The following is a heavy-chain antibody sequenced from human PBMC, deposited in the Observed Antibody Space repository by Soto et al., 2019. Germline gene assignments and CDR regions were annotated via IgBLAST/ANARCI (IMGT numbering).Heavy chain of an antibody. J-gene: IGHJ6*02. Sequence: QVQLQESGPGLVKPSETLYLTCTVSGGSISGYFWGWIRQPAGKGLEWIGRIYTTGSTNYNPSLKSRVTMSLDTSKNQFILKLYSVTAADTAVYYCAREGGHFDSSGSWVYYYYGVDVWGQGTTVTVSS. V-gene: IGHV4-4*07. CDR2: IYTTGST. CDR1: GGSISGYF. CDR3: AREGGHFDSSGSWVYYYYGVDV. D-gene: IGHD3-22*01.